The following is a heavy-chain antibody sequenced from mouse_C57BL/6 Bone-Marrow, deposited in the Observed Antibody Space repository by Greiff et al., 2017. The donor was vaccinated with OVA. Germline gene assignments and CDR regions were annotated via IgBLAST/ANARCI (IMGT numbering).Heavy chain of an antibody. D-gene: IGHD4-1*01. Sequence: QVQLQQSGAELVRPGASVKLSCKASGYTFTDYYINWVKQRPGQGLEWIARIYPGSGNTYYNEKFKGKATLTAEKSSSTAYMQLSSLTSEDSAVYFCARSPLGFDYWGQGTTLTVSS. CDR2: IYPGSGNT. V-gene: IGHV1-76*01. J-gene: IGHJ2*01. CDR3: ARSPLGFDY. CDR1: GYTFTDYY.